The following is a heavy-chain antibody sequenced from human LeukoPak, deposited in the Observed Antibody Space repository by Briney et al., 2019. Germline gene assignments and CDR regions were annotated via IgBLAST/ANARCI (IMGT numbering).Heavy chain of an antibody. CDR1: GFTVSSDY. J-gene: IGHJ5*02. D-gene: IGHD3-22*01. V-gene: IGHV3-66*01. CDR2: IYSGGRT. CDR3: ARDLVVAGLVP. Sequence: GGSLRLSCAASGFTVSSDYMHWVRQAPGKGLEWVSVIYSGGRTYYAESVKGRFTISRDSSTNTLFLQMNSLRAEDTAIYYCARDLVVAGLVPWGQGTLVLVSS.